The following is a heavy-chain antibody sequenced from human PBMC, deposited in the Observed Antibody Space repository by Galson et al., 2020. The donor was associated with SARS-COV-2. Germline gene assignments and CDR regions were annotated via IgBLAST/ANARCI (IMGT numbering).Heavy chain of an antibody. V-gene: IGHV4-59*01. J-gene: IGHJ6*03. CDR3: ARDRNTAMPKGYYYMDV. Sequence: SETLSLTCTVSGGSISSYYWSWIRQPPGKGLEWIGYIYYSGSTNYNPSLKSRVTISVDTSKNQFSLKLSSVTAADTAVYYCARDRNTAMPKGYYYMDVWGKGTTVTVSS. D-gene: IGHD5-18*01. CDR2: IYYSGST. CDR1: GGSISSYY.